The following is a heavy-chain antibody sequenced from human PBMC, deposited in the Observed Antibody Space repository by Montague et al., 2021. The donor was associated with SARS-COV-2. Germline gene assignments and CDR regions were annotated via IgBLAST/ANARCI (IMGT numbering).Heavy chain of an antibody. CDR1: GFTFSSYS. CDR2: ISSSSSYI. CDR3: ARGVRGSGTRSL. J-gene: IGHJ4*02. Sequence: SLRLSCAASGFTFSSYSMNWVRQAPGKGLEWVSSISSSSSYIYYADSVKGRFTISRDSAKNSLYLQMNSLRAEDTAVYYCARGVRGSGTRSLWGQGTLVTVSS. D-gene: IGHD2-2*01. V-gene: IGHV3-21*01.